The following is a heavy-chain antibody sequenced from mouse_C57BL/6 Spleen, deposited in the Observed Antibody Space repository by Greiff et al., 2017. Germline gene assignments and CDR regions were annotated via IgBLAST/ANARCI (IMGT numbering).Heavy chain of an antibody. J-gene: IGHJ2*01. CDR2: IAPSDSYT. CDR3: ARSRGWSYYLDY. D-gene: IGHD2-3*01. Sequence: VQLQQPGAELVKPGASVKLSCKASGYTFTSYWMQWVKQRPGQGLEWIGEIAPSDSYTNYNQKFKGKATLTVDTSSSTAYMQLSSLTSEDTAVYYCARSRGWSYYLDYWGQGTTLTVSS. V-gene: IGHV1-50*01. CDR1: GYTFTSYW.